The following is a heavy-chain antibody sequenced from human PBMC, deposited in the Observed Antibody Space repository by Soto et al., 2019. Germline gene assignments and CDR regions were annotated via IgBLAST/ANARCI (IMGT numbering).Heavy chain of an antibody. CDR3: ARDRTARTVTTSVYYHYGMAF. CDR1: GYTFTSYA. CDR2: INAGNGNT. Sequence: ASVKVSCKASGYTFTSYAMHWVRQAPGQRQEWKGWINAGNGNTKYSQKFQGRVTITRDTSASTAYMELSSLRSEDTAVYYCARDRTARTVTTSVYYHYGMAFWGQGSSVTVSS. J-gene: IGHJ6*02. V-gene: IGHV1-3*01. D-gene: IGHD4-4*01.